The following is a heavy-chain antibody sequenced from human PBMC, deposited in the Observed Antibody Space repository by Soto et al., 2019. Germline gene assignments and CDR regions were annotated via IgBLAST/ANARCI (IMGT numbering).Heavy chain of an antibody. V-gene: IGHV4-30-2*01. D-gene: IGHD1-26*01. CDR1: GASITFGGYS. Sequence: QLQLHESGSGLVKPSQTLSLTCTVSGASITFGGYSWSWIRQTPGKGLEWIGDMNPLETTFYNPSLESRLTLSIDRAQNQFSLKLHSMSAADRAVYFCARGGGSDSFDYWGQGILVTVSS. J-gene: IGHJ4*02. CDR2: MNPLETT. CDR3: ARGGGSDSFDY.